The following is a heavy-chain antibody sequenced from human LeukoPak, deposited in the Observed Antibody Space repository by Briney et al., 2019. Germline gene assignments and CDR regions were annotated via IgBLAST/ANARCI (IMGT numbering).Heavy chain of an antibody. V-gene: IGHV1-18*01. CDR3: ARDGNGYFPAGIDNWFDP. CDR2: ISPYNGNT. CDR1: GYIFTSYG. J-gene: IGHJ5*02. Sequence: GASVKVSCKASGYIFTSYGINWVRQAPGQGLEWMGWISPYNGNTNYAQGVQGRVTMTTDTSTSTAYMELRSLRSDDTAVYYCARDGNGYFPAGIDNWFDPWGQGTLVTVSS. D-gene: IGHD5-24*01.